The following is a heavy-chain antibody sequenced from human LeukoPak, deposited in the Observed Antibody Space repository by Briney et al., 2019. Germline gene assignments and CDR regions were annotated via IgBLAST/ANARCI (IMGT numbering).Heavy chain of an antibody. Sequence: SETLSLTCTVSGDSVSNTNYYWGWIRQPPGKGLEWIGTFYYSGNTYYNPSLKSRVTISVDTSKNQFPLILSSVTAADTAVYYCANLYNSGSYFGHWGQGALITVSS. CDR3: ANLYNSGSYFGH. D-gene: IGHD3-10*01. J-gene: IGHJ4*02. CDR2: FYYSGNT. V-gene: IGHV4-39*01. CDR1: GDSVSNTNYY.